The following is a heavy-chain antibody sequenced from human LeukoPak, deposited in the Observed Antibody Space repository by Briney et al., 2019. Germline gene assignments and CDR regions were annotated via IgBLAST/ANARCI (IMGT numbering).Heavy chain of an antibody. J-gene: IGHJ4*02. CDR1: GGSISSYY. Sequence: SETLSLTCTVSGGSISSYYWSWIRQPPGKGLEWIGYIYYTGSTNYNPSLKSRVTISVDTSKNQFSLTLSSVTAADTAVYYCARGHYGSGTGTYSHWGQGTLVTVSS. D-gene: IGHD3-10*01. CDR3: ARGHYGSGTGTYSH. CDR2: IYYTGST. V-gene: IGHV4-59*01.